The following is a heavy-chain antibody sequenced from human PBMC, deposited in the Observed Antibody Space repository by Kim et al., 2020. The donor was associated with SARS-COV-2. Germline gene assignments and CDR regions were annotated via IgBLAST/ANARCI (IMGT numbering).Heavy chain of an antibody. CDR1: GYSFTSYW. Sequence: GESLKISCKGSGYSFTSYWISWVRQMPGKGLEWMGRIDPSDSYTKYSPSCQGHVTIPADKSISNAYLQWSSLKASDTAMYYRARRETGTTFWFDPWGQGTLVTVSS. CDR3: ARRETGTTFWFDP. V-gene: IGHV5-10-1*01. D-gene: IGHD1-7*01. CDR2: IDPSDSYT. J-gene: IGHJ5*02.